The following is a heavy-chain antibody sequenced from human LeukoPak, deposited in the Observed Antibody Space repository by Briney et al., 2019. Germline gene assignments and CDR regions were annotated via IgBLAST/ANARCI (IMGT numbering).Heavy chain of an antibody. CDR3: ARGRGEGRGIAMVRGVRAPSYNWFDP. J-gene: IGHJ5*02. CDR1: GGSISSCTYS. V-gene: IGHV4-39*07. D-gene: IGHD3-10*01. CDR2: MYYSSGNT. Sequence: SETLSLTCSVSGGSISSCTYSWGWIRQPPGKGLEWIGSMYYSSGNTYYNPSLKSRVTISVDTSKNQFSLKLSSVTAADTAVYYCARGRGEGRGIAMVRGVRAPSYNWFDPWGHGTQVTVSS.